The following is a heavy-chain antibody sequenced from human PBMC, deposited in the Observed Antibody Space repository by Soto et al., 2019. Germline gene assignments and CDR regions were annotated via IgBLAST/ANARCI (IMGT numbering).Heavy chain of an antibody. Sequence: PSETLSLTCTVSGGSISSSSYYWGWIRQPPGKGLEWIGSIYYSGSTYYNPSLKSRVTISVDTSKNQFSLKLSSVTAADTAVYYCARPRLWTKDAMVSDDYWGQGTLVTVSS. CDR1: GGSISSSSYY. D-gene: IGHD5-18*01. J-gene: IGHJ4*02. CDR2: IYYSGST. V-gene: IGHV4-39*01. CDR3: ARPRLWTKDAMVSDDY.